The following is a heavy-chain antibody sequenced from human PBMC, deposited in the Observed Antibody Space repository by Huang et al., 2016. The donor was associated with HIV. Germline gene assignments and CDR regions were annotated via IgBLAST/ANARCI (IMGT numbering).Heavy chain of an antibody. Sequence: GPGKMLEWVSGIRGTGASTHYSDSVKGRFTVSRDNSKTQLFLQMYSLRAEDTAVYYCAKDPGSGITFNYFDSWGQGTLVTVSS. CDR3: AKDPGSGITFNYFDS. V-gene: IGHV3-23*01. J-gene: IGHJ5*01. D-gene: IGHD1-7*01. CDR2: IRGTGAST.